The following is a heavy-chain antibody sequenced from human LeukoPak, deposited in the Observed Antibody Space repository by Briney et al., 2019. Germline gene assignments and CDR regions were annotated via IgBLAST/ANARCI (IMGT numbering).Heavy chain of an antibody. CDR2: IHYTGST. V-gene: IGHV4-59*01. D-gene: IGHD2-21*02. J-gene: IGHJ4*02. CDR1: GGSLNAYY. CDR3: ARWAYCGGDCYFLDY. Sequence: SETLSLTCTVSGGSLNAYYWTWIRQPPEKGLEWIGHIHYTGSTTYSPSLNSRVTMSLDTSKNQFSLRLGSVTAADTAVYYCARWAYCGGDCYFLDYWGQGTLVIVSS.